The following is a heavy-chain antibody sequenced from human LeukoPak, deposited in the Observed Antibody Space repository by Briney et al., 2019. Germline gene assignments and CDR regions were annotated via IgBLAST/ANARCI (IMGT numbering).Heavy chain of an antibody. D-gene: IGHD6-13*01. V-gene: IGHV3-23*01. CDR2: ISGSGGST. CDR3: AKDRGYSSSWALFDY. CDR1: GFTFSSYA. J-gene: IGHJ4*02. Sequence: PGGSLRLSCAASGFTFSSYAMGWVRQAPGKGLEWVSAISGSGGSTYNADSVKGRFTISRDNSKNTLYLQMNSLRAEDTAVYYCAKDRGYSSSWALFDYWGQGTLVTVSS.